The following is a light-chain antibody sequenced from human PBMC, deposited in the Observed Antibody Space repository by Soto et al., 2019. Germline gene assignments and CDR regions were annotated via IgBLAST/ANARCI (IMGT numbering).Light chain of an antibody. CDR1: QSISSY. CDR3: QQSYSTPYT. CDR2: AAS. V-gene: IGKV1-39*01. Sequence: DSQMTQAPSSLSASVGDRVTITCRASQSISSYLNWFQLKPGKAPKLLIYAASTLQSGVPSRFSGSGSGTDFTLTISSLQPEDFATYYCQQSYSTPYTFGQGTRLEIK. J-gene: IGKJ5*01.